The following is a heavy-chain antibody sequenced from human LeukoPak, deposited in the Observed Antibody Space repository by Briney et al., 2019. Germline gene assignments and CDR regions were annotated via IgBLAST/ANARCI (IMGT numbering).Heavy chain of an antibody. CDR1: GGSISSYY. Sequence: SETLSLTCTVSGGSISSYYWSWIRQPPGKGLEWIGYIYYSGSTYYNPSLKSRVTISVDTSKNQFSLKLSSVTAADTAVYYCARDRSQVTSYYYYYYYMDVWGKGTTVTVSS. CDR2: IYYSGST. V-gene: IGHV4-59*12. D-gene: IGHD3-3*01. CDR3: ARDRSQVTSYYYYYYYMDV. J-gene: IGHJ6*03.